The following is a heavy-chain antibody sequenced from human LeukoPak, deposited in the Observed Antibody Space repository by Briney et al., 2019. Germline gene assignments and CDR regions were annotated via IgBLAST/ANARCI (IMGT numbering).Heavy chain of an antibody. J-gene: IGHJ6*02. CDR2: ISNNGGYT. V-gene: IGHV3-23*01. D-gene: IGHD6-19*01. CDR1: GFTFSSYW. CDR3: ARDRWLVRSYYYYGMDV. Sequence: GGSLRLSCAASGFTFSSYWMNWARQAPGKGLEWVSAISNNGGYTYYADSVQGRFTISRDNSKNTLYLQMNSLRAEDTAVYYCARDRWLVRSYYYYGMDVWGQGTTVTVSS.